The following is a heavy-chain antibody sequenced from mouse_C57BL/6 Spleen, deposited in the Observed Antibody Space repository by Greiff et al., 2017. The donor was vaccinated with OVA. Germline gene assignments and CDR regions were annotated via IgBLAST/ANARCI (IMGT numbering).Heavy chain of an antibody. Sequence: QVQLQQPGAELVKPGASVKMSCKASGYTFTSYWITWVKQGPGQGLEWIGDIYPGSGSTNYNEKFKSKATLTVDTSSSTAYMRLSSLTSEDSAVYYCARGGIYYFDYWGQGTTLTVSS. V-gene: IGHV1-55*01. CDR2: IYPGSGST. D-gene: IGHD2-14*01. J-gene: IGHJ2*01. CDR1: GYTFTSYW. CDR3: ARGGIYYFDY.